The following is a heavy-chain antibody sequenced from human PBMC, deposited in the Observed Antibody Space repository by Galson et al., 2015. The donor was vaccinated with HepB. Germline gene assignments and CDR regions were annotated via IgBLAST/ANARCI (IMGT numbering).Heavy chain of an antibody. D-gene: IGHD3-3*01. CDR2: ISSSSSTI. CDR3: ARDSIFRVGLPFFDC. CDR1: GFTFSSYS. Sequence: SLRLSCAVSGFTFSSYSMNWVRQAPGKGLEWVSYISSSSSTIYYANSVKGRFTISRDNAKNSLFLQMNSLRDEDTAVYYCARDSIFRVGLPFFDCWGQGTLVTVSS. V-gene: IGHV3-48*02. J-gene: IGHJ4*02.